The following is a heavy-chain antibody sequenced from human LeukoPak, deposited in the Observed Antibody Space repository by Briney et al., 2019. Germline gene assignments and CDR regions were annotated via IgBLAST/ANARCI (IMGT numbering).Heavy chain of an antibody. J-gene: IGHJ4*02. V-gene: IGHV1-46*03. CDR1: GYTFTSYY. D-gene: IGHD3-3*01. CDR2: INPSGGST. CDR3: AVDFWSGYLDY. Sequence: ASVKVSCKASGYTFTSYYMHWVRQAPGQGLEWMGIINPSGGSTRYAQKFQGRVTMTRDTSTSTVYMELSSLRSEDTAVYYCAVDFWSGYLDYWGQGTLVTVSS.